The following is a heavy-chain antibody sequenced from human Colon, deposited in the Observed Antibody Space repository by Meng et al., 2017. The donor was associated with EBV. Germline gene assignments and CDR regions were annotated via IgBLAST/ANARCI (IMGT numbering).Heavy chain of an antibody. V-gene: IGHV4-39*07. J-gene: IGHJ4*02. Sequence: QLQLQVSGPVLGEPSATPALPCECSCGSIRSTVYIWGWIRASPGNGLECIGNIQYSGNTSYTPSLKSRVTISVDTSNKQFSMKQSSVTVANTAVYYGARDGTRDGDPEYWGQGTLVTVFS. CDR3: ARDGTRDGDPEY. D-gene: IGHD4-17*01. CDR2: IQYSGNT. CDR1: CGSIRSTVYI.